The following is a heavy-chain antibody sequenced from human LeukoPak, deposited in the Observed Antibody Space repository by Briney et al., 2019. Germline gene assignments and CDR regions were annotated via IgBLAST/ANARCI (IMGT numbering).Heavy chain of an antibody. Sequence: GASVKVSCKASGYTFTGYYMHWVRQAPGQGLEWMGWINPNSGGTNYAQKFQGRVTMTRDTSISTAYMELSKLRSDDTAVYYCARGTIRFLEWFLPMDVWGQGTTVTVSS. J-gene: IGHJ6*02. V-gene: IGHV1-2*02. CDR2: INPNSGGT. CDR3: ARGTIRFLEWFLPMDV. D-gene: IGHD3-3*01. CDR1: GYTFTGYY.